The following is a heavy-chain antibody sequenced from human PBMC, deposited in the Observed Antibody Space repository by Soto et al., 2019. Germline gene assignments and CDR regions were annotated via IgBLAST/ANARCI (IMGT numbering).Heavy chain of an antibody. J-gene: IGHJ4*02. CDR1: GHIFSDVW. CDR3: TTSNLGVDF. Sequence: KTGGSLRLSCAASGHIFSDVWMTWVRQAPGKGLEWVGRIKTKPDDGTIDYAAPVRGRFTISRDDSKNTLYLQMTSLTPDDTGVYYCTTSNLGVDFWGPGTLVTVSS. V-gene: IGHV3-15*01. CDR2: IKTKPDDGTI. D-gene: IGHD1-1*01.